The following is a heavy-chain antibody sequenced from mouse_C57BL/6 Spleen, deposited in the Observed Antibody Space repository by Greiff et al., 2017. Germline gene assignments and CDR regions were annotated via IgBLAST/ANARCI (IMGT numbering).Heavy chain of an antibody. V-gene: IGHV1-4*01. CDR3: ASGFHYYGSSYFSYWYFDV. D-gene: IGHD1-1*01. CDR2: INPSSGYT. J-gene: IGHJ1*03. Sequence: QVQLKESGAELARPGASVKMSCKASGYTFTSYTMHWVKQRPGQGLEWIGYINPSSGYTKYNQKFKDKATLTADKSSSTAYMQLSSLTSEDSAVYYCASGFHYYGSSYFSYWYFDVWGTGTTVTVSS. CDR1: GYTFTSYT.